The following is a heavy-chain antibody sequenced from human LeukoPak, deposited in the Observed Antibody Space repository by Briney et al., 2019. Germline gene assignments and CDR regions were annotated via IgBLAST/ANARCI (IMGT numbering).Heavy chain of an antibody. CDR2: MNPNSGFT. CDR3: ARGPYYDSSGSYHRDFDY. D-gene: IGHD3-22*01. V-gene: IGHV1-8*01. J-gene: IGHJ4*02. CDR1: GYTFTSYD. Sequence: ASVKVSCKASGYTFTSYDINWVRQATGQGLEWMGWMNPNSGFTGYAQKFQGRLTLTRTTSMTTAYMELSSLGSEDTAVYYCARGPYYDSSGSYHRDFDYWGQGTQVTVSS.